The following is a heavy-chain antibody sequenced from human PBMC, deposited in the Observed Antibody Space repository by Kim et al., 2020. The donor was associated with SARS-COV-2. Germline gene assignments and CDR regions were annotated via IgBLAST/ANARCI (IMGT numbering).Heavy chain of an antibody. Sequence: GGSLRLSCAASGFTFSSYEMNWVRQAPGKGLEWVSYISGTGSTIYYADSVKGRFTISRDNAKKSLYLQMNSLRAEDTAIYYCARRYCSSTSCLIDYWRQGTLVTVSS. J-gene: IGHJ4*02. V-gene: IGHV3-48*03. CDR1: GFTFSSYE. D-gene: IGHD2-2*01. CDR2: ISGTGSTI. CDR3: ARRYCSSTSCLIDY.